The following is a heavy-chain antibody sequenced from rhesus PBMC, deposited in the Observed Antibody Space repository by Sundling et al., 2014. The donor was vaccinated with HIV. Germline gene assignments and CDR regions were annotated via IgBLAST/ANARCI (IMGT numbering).Heavy chain of an antibody. CDR2: ISSGGST. CDR1: GFTFSSYA. Sequence: EVQLVESGGGLAKPGGSLRLSCAASGFTFSSYAMHWVRQAPGKGLEWVSAISSGGSTYYADSVKGRFTISRDNSKKTLSLQMNSLRVEDTAVYYCAKGGRAVLPMDSWGQGVVVTVSS. D-gene: IGHD2-15*01. CDR3: AKGGRAVLPMDS. V-gene: IGHV3-103*01. J-gene: IGHJ6*01.